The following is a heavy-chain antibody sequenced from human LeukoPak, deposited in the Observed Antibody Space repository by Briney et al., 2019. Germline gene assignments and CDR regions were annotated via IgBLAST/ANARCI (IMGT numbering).Heavy chain of an antibody. D-gene: IGHD6-25*01. CDR2: INPNSGGT. CDR1: GYTFTSYG. V-gene: IGHV1-2*02. Sequence: GASVKVSCKASGYTFTSYGITWVRQAPGHGLEWMGWINPNSGGTNYAQKFQGRVTTTRETSISTAYMELSRLRSDDTAVYYCASCGNPLLCDYWGQGTLVTVSS. CDR3: ASCGNPLLCDY. J-gene: IGHJ4*02.